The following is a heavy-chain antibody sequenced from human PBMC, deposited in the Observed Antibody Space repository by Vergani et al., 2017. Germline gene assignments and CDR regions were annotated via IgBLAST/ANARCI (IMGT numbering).Heavy chain of an antibody. CDR3: ARNRGSYYYYYGMDV. CDR2: INPNSGGT. Sequence: QVQLVQSGAEVKKPGASAKVSCKASGYTFTGYYMHWVRQAPGQGLEWMGWINPNSGGTNYAQKFQGRVTMTRDTSISTAYMELSRLRSDDTAVYYCARNRGSYYYYYGMDVWGQGTTVTVSS. D-gene: IGHD1-26*01. V-gene: IGHV1-2*02. J-gene: IGHJ6*02. CDR1: GYTFTGYY.